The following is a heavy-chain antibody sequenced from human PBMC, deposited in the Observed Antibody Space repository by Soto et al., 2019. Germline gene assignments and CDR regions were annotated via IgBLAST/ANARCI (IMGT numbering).Heavy chain of an antibody. V-gene: IGHV1-3*01. Sequence: ASVKVSCKASGYTFTSYAMHWVRQAPGQRLEWMGWINAGNGNTKYSQKFQGRVTITRDTSASTAYMEVGSLRSEYTAVYYWAKTVGYYYGMDVWGQGTTVTVSS. D-gene: IGHD4-17*01. CDR3: AKTVGYYYGMDV. CDR2: INAGNGNT. J-gene: IGHJ6*02. CDR1: GYTFTSYA.